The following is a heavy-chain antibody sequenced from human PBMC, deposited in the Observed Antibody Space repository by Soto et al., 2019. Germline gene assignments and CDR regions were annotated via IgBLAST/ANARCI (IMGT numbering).Heavy chain of an antibody. CDR3: VKWHTSNFDSLPFTGFDF. J-gene: IGHJ4*02. CDR1: GFTFSDSV. D-gene: IGHD3-22*01. CDR2: MSGDGRT. V-gene: IGHV3-23*01. Sequence: PGGSLRLSCVGSGFTFSDSVMAWVRQAPGKGLEWLSVMSGDGRTRYALSVTGRFTISRDNSKNTLYLQMRSQRAEDAAAYYCVKWHTSNFDSLPFTGFDFWGQGTQVTVSS.